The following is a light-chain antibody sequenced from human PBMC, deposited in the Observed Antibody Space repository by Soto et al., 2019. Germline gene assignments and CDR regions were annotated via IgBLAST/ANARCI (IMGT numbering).Light chain of an antibody. CDR2: DAS. J-gene: IGKJ5*01. CDR3: QQFNYFRVT. Sequence: AIQLTQSPSSLSASVGDRVTITCRASHDIASALAWYQQKPGQPPKLIIYDASTLEGGVPSRFSGSGSGTDFTPTISGLQPEDFAAYYCQQFNYFRVTFGQGTRLEI. V-gene: IGKV1D-13*01. CDR1: HDIASA.